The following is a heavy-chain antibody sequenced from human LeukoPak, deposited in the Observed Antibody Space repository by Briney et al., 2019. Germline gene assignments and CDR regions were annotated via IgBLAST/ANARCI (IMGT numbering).Heavy chain of an antibody. CDR2: ISSSSDYI. CDR3: ARERGYGGYKWFDP. D-gene: IGHD5-12*01. V-gene: IGHV3-21*01. J-gene: IGHJ5*02. Sequence: GGSLRLSCAASGFTFSSYRMNWVRQAPGKGLEWVSCISSSSDYIYYADSAKGRFTISRDNAKNSLYLQMNSLRAEDTAVYYCARERGYGGYKWFDPRGQGTLVTVSS. CDR1: GFTFSSYR.